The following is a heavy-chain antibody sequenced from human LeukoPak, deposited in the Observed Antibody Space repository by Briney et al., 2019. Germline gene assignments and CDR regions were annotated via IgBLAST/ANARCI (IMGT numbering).Heavy chain of an antibody. J-gene: IGHJ4*02. CDR1: GFTYSHYG. D-gene: IGHD4-11*01. CDR3: AKDAQRGFDYSNSLEY. Sequence: AGRSLRPSCAAPGFTYSHYGMHWVRQAPGKGPEWVAVIWSDATEKYYGDAVKGRFTISRDNSRNTLYLQMNSLRVEDTAVYYCAKDAQRGFDYSNSLEYWGQGTLVTVSS. CDR2: IWSDATEK. V-gene: IGHV3-33*06.